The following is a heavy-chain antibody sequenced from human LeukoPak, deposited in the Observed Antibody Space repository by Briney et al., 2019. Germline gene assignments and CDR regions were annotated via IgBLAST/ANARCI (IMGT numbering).Heavy chain of an antibody. Sequence: GGSLRLSCSASGFTFSSYAMHWVRQAPGKGLEYVSAISSNGGSTYYADSVKGRFTISRDNSKNTLYLQMSSLRAEDTAVYYCVKDWERCSYGYGPFDYWGQGTLVTVSS. D-gene: IGHD5-18*01. V-gene: IGHV3-64D*06. J-gene: IGHJ4*02. CDR1: GFTFSSYA. CDR2: ISSNGGST. CDR3: VKDWERCSYGYGPFDY.